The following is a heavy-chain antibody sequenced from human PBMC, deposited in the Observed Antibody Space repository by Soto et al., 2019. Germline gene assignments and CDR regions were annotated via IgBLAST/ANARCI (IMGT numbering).Heavy chain of an antibody. Sequence: ASVKVSCKASGYTFTNYAIDWVRQAPGQRLEWMGWINAGNGNTKYSQKFLGRVTITRDTSASTVYMELSSLTSEDTTVYYCARGQGNSRYEPLDLWGLGTLVTVSS. V-gene: IGHV1-3*01. CDR3: ARGQGNSRYEPLDL. J-gene: IGHJ4*02. CDR1: GYTFTNYA. CDR2: INAGNGNT. D-gene: IGHD5-12*01.